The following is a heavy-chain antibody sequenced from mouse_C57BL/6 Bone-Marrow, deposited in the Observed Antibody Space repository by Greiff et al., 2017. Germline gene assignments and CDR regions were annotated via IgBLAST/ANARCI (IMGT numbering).Heavy chain of an antibody. J-gene: IGHJ3*01. CDR3: ARDPFIYYYGSSWFAY. V-gene: IGHV1-81*01. CDR2: IYPRSGNT. D-gene: IGHD1-1*01. Sequence: VQLQQSGAELARPGASVKLSCKASGYTFTSYGISWVKQRTGQGLEWIGEIYPRSGNTYYNEKFKGKATLTADKSSSTAYMELRSLTSADSAVYFCARDPFIYYYGSSWFAYWGQGTLVTVSA. CDR1: GYTFTSYG.